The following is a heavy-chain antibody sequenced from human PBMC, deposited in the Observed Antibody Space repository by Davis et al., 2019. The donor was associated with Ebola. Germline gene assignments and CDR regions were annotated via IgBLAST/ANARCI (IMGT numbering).Heavy chain of an antibody. CDR3: AKEMTVAGEGLADYYYYGMDV. D-gene: IGHD6-19*01. CDR1: GFTFSSYA. V-gene: IGHV3-23*01. J-gene: IGHJ6*02. CDR2: ISGSGGST. Sequence: GESLKISCAASGFTFSSYAMNWVRQAPGKGLEWVSAISGSGGSTYYADSVKGRFTISRDNSKNTLYLQMNSLRAEDTAVYYCAKEMTVAGEGLADYYYYGMDVWGQGTTVTVSS.